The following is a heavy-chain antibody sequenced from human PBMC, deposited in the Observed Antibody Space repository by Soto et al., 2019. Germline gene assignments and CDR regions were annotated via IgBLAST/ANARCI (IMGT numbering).Heavy chain of an antibody. CDR1: GFTFSSFP. CDR2: VSYDGSNK. J-gene: IGHJ5*02. V-gene: IGHV3-30*09. CDR3: ARVTPMVRGTPDWFDP. D-gene: IGHD3-10*01. Sequence: GSLRLSCXASGFTFSSFPMHWVRQAPGEGLEWVAVVSYDGSNKYYADSVKGRFAISRDNSKNTLYLQMNSLRPEDTAVYYCARVTPMVRGTPDWFDPWGRGTLVTVSS.